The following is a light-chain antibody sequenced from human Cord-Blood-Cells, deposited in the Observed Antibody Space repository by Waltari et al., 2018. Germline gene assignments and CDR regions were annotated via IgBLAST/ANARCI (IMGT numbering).Light chain of an antibody. V-gene: IGKV1-12*01. CDR2: AAS. J-gene: IGKJ5*01. CDR1: QGISSW. Sequence: DIQMTQSPSSVSASLGDRVTITSRASQGISSWLAWYQNKPGKAPKLLIYAASSLQSGVPSMFSVSGSGTDFTLTISSLQPEDFATYYCQQANSFPITFGQGTRLEIK. CDR3: QQANSFPIT.